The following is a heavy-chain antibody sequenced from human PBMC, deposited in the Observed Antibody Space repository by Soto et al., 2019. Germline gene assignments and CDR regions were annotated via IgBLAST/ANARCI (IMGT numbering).Heavy chain of an antibody. CDR2: IIPILGIA. V-gene: IGHV1-69*02. D-gene: IGHD2-2*01. CDR1: GGTFSSYT. CDR3: ATYCSSTSCSHY. J-gene: IGHJ4*02. Sequence: QVQLVQSGAEVKKPGSSVKVSCKASGGTFSSYTISWVRQAPGQGLEWMGRIIPILGIANYAQKFQGRVTITADKSTSTAYMELSSLRSEDTAVYYCATYCSSTSCSHYWGQGTLVTGSS.